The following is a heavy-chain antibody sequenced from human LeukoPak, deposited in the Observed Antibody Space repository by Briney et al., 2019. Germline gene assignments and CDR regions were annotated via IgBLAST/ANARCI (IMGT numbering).Heavy chain of an antibody. CDR1: GFTFSRYS. CDR3: ARDRIIYGDYGDAFDI. D-gene: IGHD4-17*01. J-gene: IGHJ3*02. V-gene: IGHV3-21*01. CDR2: ISSSSRYI. Sequence: GGSLRLSCAASGFTFSRYSMNWVRQAPGRGLEWVSSISSSSRYIYYADSLKGRFTISRDIAKNSLHLQMNSLRAEDTAVYFCARDRIIYGDYGDAFDIWGQGTMVTVSS.